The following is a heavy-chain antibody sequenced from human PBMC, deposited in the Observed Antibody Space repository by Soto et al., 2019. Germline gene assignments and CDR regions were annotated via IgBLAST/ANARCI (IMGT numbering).Heavy chain of an antibody. CDR2: IYYSGAT. CDR3: ARVGPWVPYYYDSSPYTFENWFDP. V-gene: IGHV4-59*01. CDR1: GASISGNY. J-gene: IGHJ5*02. Sequence: SETLSLTCNVSGASISGNYWSWIRQPPGKGLEWIGYIYYSGATNYNPSLESRVTISVDTPKSQFSLKLTSVTPADTAVYYCARVGPWVPYYYDSSPYTFENWFDPWGQGTLVTVSS. D-gene: IGHD3-22*01.